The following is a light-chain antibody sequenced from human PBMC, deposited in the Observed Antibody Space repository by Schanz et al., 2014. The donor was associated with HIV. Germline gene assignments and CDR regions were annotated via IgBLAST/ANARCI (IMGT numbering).Light chain of an antibody. V-gene: IGKV3-20*01. Sequence: EILLTQSPGTLSLSPGERAALSCRASQSVTSNLLAWYQQKPGQAPRLLIFGASKRATGIPDRFSGSESGTDFTLTISRVEPEDFAVYYCQQYGSSPRTFGQGTKVEIK. CDR2: GAS. CDR1: QSVTSNL. CDR3: QQYGSSPRT. J-gene: IGKJ1*01.